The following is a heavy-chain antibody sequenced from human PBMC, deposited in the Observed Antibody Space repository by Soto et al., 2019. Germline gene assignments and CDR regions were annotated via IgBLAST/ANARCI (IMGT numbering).Heavy chain of an antibody. J-gene: IGHJ6*01. V-gene: IGHV3-21*01. Sequence: WGSLRVSCASSGFTFNIYTINWVRQAPGKRLELLSSISSSGYIFSTDSVRGRFTISRDNAKNSVYLQINSLRAEDTAVYFCARDCSGGSCYPGMDVWGQGTTVTVSS. D-gene: IGHD2-15*01. CDR3: ARDCSGGSCYPGMDV. CDR1: GFTFNIYT. CDR2: ISSSGYI.